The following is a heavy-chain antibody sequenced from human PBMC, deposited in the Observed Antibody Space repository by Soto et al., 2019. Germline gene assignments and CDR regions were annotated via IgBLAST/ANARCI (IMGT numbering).Heavy chain of an antibody. D-gene: IGHD3-10*01. CDR3: ARDSGAQSPSPRVFGY. CDR2: ISYDGSNK. J-gene: IGHJ4*02. Sequence: GGSLRLSCAASGFTFSSYAMRWVRQAPGKGLEWVAVISYDGSNKYYADSVKGRFTISRDNSKNTLYLQMNSLRAEDTAVYYCARDSGAQSPSPRVFGYWGQGTLVTVSS. V-gene: IGHV3-30-3*01. CDR1: GFTFSSYA.